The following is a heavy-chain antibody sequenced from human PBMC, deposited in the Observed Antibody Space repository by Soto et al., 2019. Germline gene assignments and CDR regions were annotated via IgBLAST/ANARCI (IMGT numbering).Heavy chain of an antibody. J-gene: IGHJ4*02. CDR3: ARGGDYHDY. Sequence: QVQLVQSGAEVKKPGSSVKVSCKASGGTFSSYTISWVRQAPGQGLEWMGRIIPILGIANYVQKFQGRVTITADKSTSSAYMELSSLRSEDTAVYYCARGGDYHDYWGQGTLVTVSS. V-gene: IGHV1-69*02. CDR1: GGTFSSYT. D-gene: IGHD1-26*01. CDR2: IIPILGIA.